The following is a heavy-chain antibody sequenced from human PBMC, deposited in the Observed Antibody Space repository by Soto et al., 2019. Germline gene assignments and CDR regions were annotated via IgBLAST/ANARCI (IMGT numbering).Heavy chain of an antibody. Sequence: ASVKVSCKASGYTFTSYAMHWVRQAPGQRLEWMGWINAGNGNTKYSQKFQGRVTITRDTSASTAYMELSSLRSEDTAVYYCARAPPHTDVAENSTRKSFDYWGQGTLVAVS. CDR1: GYTFTSYA. D-gene: IGHD6-19*01. V-gene: IGHV1-3*01. J-gene: IGHJ4*02. CDR3: ARAPPHTDVAENSTRKSFDY. CDR2: INAGNGNT.